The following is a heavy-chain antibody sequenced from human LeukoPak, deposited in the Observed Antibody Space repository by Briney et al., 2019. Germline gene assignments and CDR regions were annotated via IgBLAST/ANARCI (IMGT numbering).Heavy chain of an antibody. CDR2: ITHST. Sequence: GGSLRLSCTASGFTFSTYFMSWVRQAPGKGLEWVSTITHSTYYADSVKGRFTISRDNSENTLFPQMNSLRAEDTAVYYCAKARSGTYFDFWGQGTLVTVSS. CDR1: GFTFSTYF. D-gene: IGHD1-26*01. V-gene: IGHV3-23*01. J-gene: IGHJ4*02. CDR3: AKARSGTYFDF.